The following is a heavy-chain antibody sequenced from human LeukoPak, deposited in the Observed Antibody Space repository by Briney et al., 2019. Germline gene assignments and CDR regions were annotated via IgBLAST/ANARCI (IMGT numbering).Heavy chain of an antibody. CDR1: GGSISSGGYY. Sequence: PSQTLSLTCTVSGGSISSGGYYWSWIRQPPGKGLEWIGYIYHSGSTYYNPSLKSRVTISVDRSKNQFSLKLSSVTAADTAVYYCARSQGGYSSSSDAFDIWGQGTMVTVSS. CDR3: ARSQGGYSSSSDAFDI. CDR2: IYHSGST. V-gene: IGHV4-30-2*01. J-gene: IGHJ3*02. D-gene: IGHD6-6*01.